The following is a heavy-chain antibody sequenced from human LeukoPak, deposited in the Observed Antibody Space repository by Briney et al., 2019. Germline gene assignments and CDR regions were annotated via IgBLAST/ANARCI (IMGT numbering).Heavy chain of an antibody. D-gene: IGHD5-18*01. V-gene: IGHV5-51*01. CDR3: ARQTAMGRSGDF. CDR1: GYSFTNYW. J-gene: IGHJ4*02. Sequence: GESLKISCKASGYSFTNYWIGWVRQMPEKGLEWMGIIDPSDSDTRYTPSFQGQVTISADKSLTSAYLQWNSLKASDTAMYYCARQTAMGRSGDFWGQGTLVTVSS. CDR2: IDPSDSDT.